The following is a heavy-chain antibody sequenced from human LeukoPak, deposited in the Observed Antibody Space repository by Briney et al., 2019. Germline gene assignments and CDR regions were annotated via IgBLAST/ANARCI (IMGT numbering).Heavy chain of an antibody. CDR3: ERDRVPADIRGNWFDP. J-gene: IGHJ5*02. Sequence: GGSLRLSCAASGFTFSSYSMNWVRQAPGKGLEWVSSISSSSSYIYYADSVKGRFTISRDNAKNSLYLQMNSLRGEDTAVYYCERDRVPADIRGNWFDPWGQGTLVTVSS. CDR1: GFTFSSYS. D-gene: IGHD2-2*02. V-gene: IGHV3-21*04. CDR2: ISSSSSYI.